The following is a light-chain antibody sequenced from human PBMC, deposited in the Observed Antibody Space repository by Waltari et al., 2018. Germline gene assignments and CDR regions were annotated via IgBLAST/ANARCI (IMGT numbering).Light chain of an antibody. Sequence: QSALTQPASVSGSPGQSITISCTGASSSIGDSNVVSWYQQHPGKAPKLMIYEGDKRPSGVSNRFSGSKSGNMASLTISGLRAEDEADYYCCSYATSSPWVFGGGTKVTVL. CDR2: EGD. CDR3: CSYATSSPWV. V-gene: IGLV2-23*01. J-gene: IGLJ3*02. CDR1: SSSIGDSNV.